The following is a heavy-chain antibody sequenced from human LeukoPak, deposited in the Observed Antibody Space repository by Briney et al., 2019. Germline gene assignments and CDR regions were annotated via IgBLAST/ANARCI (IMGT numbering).Heavy chain of an antibody. D-gene: IGHD3-16*01. J-gene: IGHJ5*02. CDR3: ARWGGALRYNWFDP. Sequence: SQTLSLTCAVSGGSISSGGYSWSWIRQPPGTGLEWIGYIYRSGSTFYNPSLKSRVTISVDRSKNQFSLKLSSVTAADTAVHYCARWGGALRYNWFDPWGQGTLVTVSS. CDR2: IYRSGST. V-gene: IGHV4-30-2*01. CDR1: GGSISSGGYS.